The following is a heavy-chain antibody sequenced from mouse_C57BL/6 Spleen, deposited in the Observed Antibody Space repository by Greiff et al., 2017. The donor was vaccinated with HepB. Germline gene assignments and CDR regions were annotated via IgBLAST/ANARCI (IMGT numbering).Heavy chain of an antibody. V-gene: IGHV10-1*01. CDR3: VRAYGNFSMDY. CDR2: IRSKSNNYAT. D-gene: IGHD2-10*02. J-gene: IGHJ4*01. Sequence: DVKLVESGGGLVQPKGSLKLSCAASGFSFNTYAMNWVRQAPGKGLEWVARIRSKSNNYATYYADSVKDRFTISRDDSESMLYLQMNNLKTEDTAMYYCVRAYGNFSMDYWGQGTSVTVSS. CDR1: GFSFNTYA.